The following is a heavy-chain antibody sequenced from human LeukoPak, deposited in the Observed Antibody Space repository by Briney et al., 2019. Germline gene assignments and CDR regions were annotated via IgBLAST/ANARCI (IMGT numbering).Heavy chain of an antibody. Sequence: SQTLSLTCTVSGASISSGSYYWSWIRQPAGKGLEWIGRIYTSGSTNYNPSLKSRVTISVDTSKNQFSLKLSSVTAADTAVYYCARDTNDFWSGYYPWWGQGTLVTVSS. D-gene: IGHD3-3*01. V-gene: IGHV4-61*02. CDR3: ARDTNDFWSGYYPW. CDR1: GASISSGSYY. CDR2: IYTSGST. J-gene: IGHJ4*02.